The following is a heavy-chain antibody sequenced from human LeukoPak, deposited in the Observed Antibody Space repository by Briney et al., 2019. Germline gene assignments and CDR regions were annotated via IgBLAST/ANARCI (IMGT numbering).Heavy chain of an antibody. CDR3: ARVHGAYYYYMDV. D-gene: IGHD1-26*01. Sequence: ASVKVSCKASGYTFTSYYMHWVRQAPGQGLEWMGIINPSGSSTSYAQKFQGRVTMTRDTSTSTVYMELSSLRSEDTAVYYCARVHGAYYYYMDVWGKGTTVTVSS. CDR2: INPSGSST. V-gene: IGHV1-46*01. CDR1: GYTFTSYY. J-gene: IGHJ6*03.